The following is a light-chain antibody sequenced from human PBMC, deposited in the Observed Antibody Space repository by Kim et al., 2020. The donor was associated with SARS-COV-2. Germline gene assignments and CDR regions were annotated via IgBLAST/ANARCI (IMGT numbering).Light chain of an antibody. CDR1: SLRSYY. V-gene: IGLV3-19*01. Sequence: ALGHRFRITCQRDSLRSYYASWYQQKPGQAPVLVIYGKNNRPSGIPDRFSGSSSGNTASLTITGAQAEDEADYYCNSRDSSGNHLVFGGGTQLTVL. J-gene: IGLJ3*02. CDR2: GKN. CDR3: NSRDSSGNHLV.